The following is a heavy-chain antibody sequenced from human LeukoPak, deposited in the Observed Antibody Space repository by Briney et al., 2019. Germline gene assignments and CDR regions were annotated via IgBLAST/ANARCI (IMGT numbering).Heavy chain of an antibody. J-gene: IGHJ4*02. CDR1: GFTFSSYS. CDR2: IRSSSSTM. V-gene: IGHV3-48*01. Sequence: TGGSLRLSCAASGFTFSSYSMNWVRQAPGKGLEWVSYIRSSSSTMYYADSVKGRFTISRDNAKNSLFLQMNSLRAEDTAVYYCAKAPIFDPLSWYGDYWGQGTLVTVSS. D-gene: IGHD6-13*01. CDR3: AKAPIFDPLSWYGDY.